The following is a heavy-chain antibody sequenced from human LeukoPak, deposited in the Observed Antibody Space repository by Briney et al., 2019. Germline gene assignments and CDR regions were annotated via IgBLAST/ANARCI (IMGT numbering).Heavy chain of an antibody. CDR3: ARDRAALQDWVEFDP. Sequence: AGGSLRLSCAVSGFRVSDYYMSWVRQAPGKGLEWVGLIRDSGEAFYADFVRGRFAISRDVSENTLYLQMNSLRVEDTAVYFCARDRAALQDWVEFDPWGQGTPVIVSS. V-gene: IGHV3-66*03. CDR2: IRDSGEA. J-gene: IGHJ5*02. D-gene: IGHD3/OR15-3a*01. CDR1: GFRVSDYY.